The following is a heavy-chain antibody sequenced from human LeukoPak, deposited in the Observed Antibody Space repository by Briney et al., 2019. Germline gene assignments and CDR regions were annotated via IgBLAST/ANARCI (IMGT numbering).Heavy chain of an antibody. Sequence: SVTVSCKASGGTFSSYAISWVRQAPGQGLEWMGGIIPIFGTANYAQKFQGRVTITADESTSTAYMELSSLRSEDTAVYYCARGLYYYDSSGYYYYYYGMDVWGPGTTVTVSS. J-gene: IGHJ6*02. CDR2: IIPIFGTA. CDR1: GGTFSSYA. V-gene: IGHV1-69*01. D-gene: IGHD3-22*01. CDR3: ARGLYYYDSSGYYYYYYGMDV.